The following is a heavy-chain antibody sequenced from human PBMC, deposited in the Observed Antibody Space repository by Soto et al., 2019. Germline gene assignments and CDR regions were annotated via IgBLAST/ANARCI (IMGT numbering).Heavy chain of an antibody. CDR2: ISGSGDST. CDR3: ARRSSGWYFDY. V-gene: IGHV3-23*01. J-gene: IGHJ4*02. Sequence: EVQLLESGGGLVQPGGSLRLSCAASGFSFSSYAMNWVRQAPGKGLEWVSVISGSGDSTYYADSVKGRFTISRDNSENTLDLQMFSLRAEDTAVYYCARRSSGWYFDYWGQGTLVIVSS. CDR1: GFSFSSYA. D-gene: IGHD6-19*01.